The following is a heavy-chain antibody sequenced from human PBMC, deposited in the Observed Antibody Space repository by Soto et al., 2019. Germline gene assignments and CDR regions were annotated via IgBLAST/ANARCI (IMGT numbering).Heavy chain of an antibody. CDR3: AREGGVWGSFRYFDY. V-gene: IGHV1-18*04. CDR2: ISPYNGNT. Sequence: QVQLVQSGVEVQKPGASVKVSCKASGYTFSSYVINWLRQAPGQGLEWMGWISPYNGNTNYGKNLQGRVTMTTDTPTSIVDMQLRSLRSDDTDVYYCAREGGVWGSFRYFDYWGQGTLVTVSP. CDR1: GYTFSSYV. D-gene: IGHD3-16*02. J-gene: IGHJ4*02.